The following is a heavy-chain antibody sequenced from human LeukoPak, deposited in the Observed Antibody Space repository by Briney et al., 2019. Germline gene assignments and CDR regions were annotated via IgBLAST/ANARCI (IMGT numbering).Heavy chain of an antibody. CDR2: ISSSSSYI. CDR3: ARVLTSGYYYDSSSDY. CDR1: GFTFSSYS. Sequence: GGSLRLSCAASGFTFSSYSMNWARQAPGKGLEWVSSISSSSSYICYADSVKGRFTISRDNAKNSLYLQMNSLRAEDTAVYYCARVLTSGYYYDSSSDYWGQGTLVTVSS. J-gene: IGHJ4*02. D-gene: IGHD3-22*01. V-gene: IGHV3-21*01.